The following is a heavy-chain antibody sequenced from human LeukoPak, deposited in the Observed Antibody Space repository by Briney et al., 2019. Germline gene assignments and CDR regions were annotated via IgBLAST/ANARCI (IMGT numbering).Heavy chain of an antibody. CDR3: ARVPNVSSYYYGSGSSYGMDV. V-gene: IGHV1-18*01. Sequence: ASVKVSCKASGYTFTSYGISWVRQAPGQGLEWMGWISAYNGNTNYAQKLQGRVTMTTDTSTSTAYMELRSLRSDDTAVYYCARVPNVSSYYYGSGSSYGMDVWGQGTTVTVSS. J-gene: IGHJ6*02. D-gene: IGHD3-10*01. CDR1: GYTFTSYG. CDR2: ISAYNGNT.